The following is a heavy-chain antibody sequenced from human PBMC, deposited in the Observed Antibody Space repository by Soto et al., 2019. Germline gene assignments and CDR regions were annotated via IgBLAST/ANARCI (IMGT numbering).Heavy chain of an antibody. V-gene: IGHV1-46*01. J-gene: IGHJ4*02. CDR2: VNPSGGHT. D-gene: IGHD2-21*02. Sequence: QVQLMQSGAEVKKPGASVKVSCKASGNTFTNYYIHWVRQAPGQGLEWMGTVNPSGGHTTYSQNFLGRVTITRETSPXTLYMELTSLTSDDTAVYYCARGGHVVVVPAAFDYWGQGTLVTVSS. CDR3: ARGGHVVVVPAAFDY. CDR1: GNTFTNYY.